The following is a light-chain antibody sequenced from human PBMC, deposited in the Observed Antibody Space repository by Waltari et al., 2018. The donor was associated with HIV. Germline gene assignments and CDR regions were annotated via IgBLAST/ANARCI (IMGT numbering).Light chain of an antibody. J-gene: IGLJ2*01. CDR1: ELANQH. CDR2: RDS. CDR3: QAAAPSGTSVA. Sequence: SSDLTQAPSVSVSPGQTASISCSGHELANQHVHWYQETAGQAPVLVISRDSERPLGIPERFSGSRSGSLATLTITGVLADDEADYYCQAAAPSGTSVAFGGGTKLTVL. V-gene: IGLV3-25*03.